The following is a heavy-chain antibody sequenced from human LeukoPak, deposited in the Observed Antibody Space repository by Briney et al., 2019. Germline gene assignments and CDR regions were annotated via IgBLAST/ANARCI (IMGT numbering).Heavy chain of an antibody. Sequence: PGGSLRLSCAASGFTFGSYWMSWVRQAPGKGLEWVANIKQDGSEKYYVDSVKGRFTISRDNAKNSLYLQMNSLRAEDTAVYYCARNLRDSSGYYDYWGQGTLVTVSS. CDR2: IKQDGSEK. CDR1: GFTFGSYW. J-gene: IGHJ4*02. D-gene: IGHD3-22*01. V-gene: IGHV3-7*01. CDR3: ARNLRDSSGYYDY.